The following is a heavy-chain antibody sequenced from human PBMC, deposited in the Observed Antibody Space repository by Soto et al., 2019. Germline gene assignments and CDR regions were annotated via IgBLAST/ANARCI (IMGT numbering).Heavy chain of an antibody. J-gene: IGHJ4*02. V-gene: IGHV3-15*07. CDR3: ATMGSY. D-gene: IGHD3-16*01. CDR1: GFTFTKAW. CDR2: IKSNTDGAAT. Sequence: EVQLVESGGGLVTPGGSLRLTCAASGFTFTKAWMNWVRQAPGKGLEWVGHIKSNTDGAATDYAAPVRGRFIISRDDSKNTLYLQLNSLKIEDTDVYYCATMGSYWGQGTLVTVSS.